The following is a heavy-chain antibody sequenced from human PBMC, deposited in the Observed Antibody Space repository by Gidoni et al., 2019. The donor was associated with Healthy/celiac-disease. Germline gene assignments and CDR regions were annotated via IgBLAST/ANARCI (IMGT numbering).Heavy chain of an antibody. V-gene: IGHV3-9*01. Sequence: EVQLVESGGGLVQPGRSLRLSCAASGFTFDDYAMHWVRQAPGKGLGWVSGISWNSGSIGYADSVKGRFTISRDNAKNSLYLQMNSLRAEDTALYYCAKAMVRGVDAFDIWGQGTMVTVSS. J-gene: IGHJ3*02. CDR1: GFTFDDYA. CDR3: AKAMVRGVDAFDI. CDR2: ISWNSGSI. D-gene: IGHD3-10*01.